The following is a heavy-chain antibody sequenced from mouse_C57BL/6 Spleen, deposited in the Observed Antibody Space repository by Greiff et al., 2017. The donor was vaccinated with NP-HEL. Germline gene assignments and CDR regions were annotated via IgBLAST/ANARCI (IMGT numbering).Heavy chain of an antibody. CDR3: ARSDGYYVRFDY. D-gene: IGHD2-3*01. J-gene: IGHJ2*01. Sequence: QVQLKQPGAELVMPGASVKLSCKASGYTFTSYWMHWVMQRPGQGLEWIGEIDPSDSYTNYNQKFKGKSTLTVDKSSSTAYMQLSSLTSEDSAVYYCARSDGYYVRFDYWGQGTTLTVSS. CDR2: IDPSDSYT. CDR1: GYTFTSYW. V-gene: IGHV1-69*01.